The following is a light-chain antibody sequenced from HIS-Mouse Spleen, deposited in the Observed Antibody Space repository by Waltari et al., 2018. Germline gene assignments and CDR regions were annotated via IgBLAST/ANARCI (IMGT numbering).Light chain of an antibody. Sequence: EIVMTQSPATWSVSLCERATLSCRASQSVSSNLAWYQQKPGRARRLLIYGASTRATGIPARFSGSGSGTEFTLTISSMQSEDFAVYYCQQYNNWPPWTFGQGTKVEIK. CDR2: GAS. J-gene: IGKJ1*01. V-gene: IGKV3-15*01. CDR1: QSVSSN. CDR3: QQYNNWPPWT.